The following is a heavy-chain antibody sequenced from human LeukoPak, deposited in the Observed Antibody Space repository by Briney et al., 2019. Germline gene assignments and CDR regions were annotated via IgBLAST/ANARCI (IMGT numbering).Heavy chain of an antibody. CDR3: AKDERNWNYNLASQTYD. V-gene: IGHV4-59*01. Sequence: SETLSLTSTVSGGSISTYYWSWIRQPPGKGLEWIGYIHYSGSTNYNPSLKSRVTISVDTSKNQFSLKLSSVTAADTAVYYCAKDERNWNYNLASQTYDWGQGTLVTVSS. CDR1: GGSISTYY. J-gene: IGHJ4*02. CDR2: IHYSGST. D-gene: IGHD1-7*01.